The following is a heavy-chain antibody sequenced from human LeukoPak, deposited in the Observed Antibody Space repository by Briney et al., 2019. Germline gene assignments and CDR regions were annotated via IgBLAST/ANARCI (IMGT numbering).Heavy chain of an antibody. Sequence: PGESLRLSCAASGFTFSSYSMIWVRQAPGKGLEWVSSISSSSSYIFYADSVKGRFTISRDNAKNTLYLQMNSLRAEDTAVYYCARDGYEFRAFDIWGQGTMVTVSP. CDR2: ISSSSSYI. CDR1: GFTFSSYS. V-gene: IGHV3-21*01. D-gene: IGHD5-12*01. J-gene: IGHJ3*02. CDR3: ARDGYEFRAFDI.